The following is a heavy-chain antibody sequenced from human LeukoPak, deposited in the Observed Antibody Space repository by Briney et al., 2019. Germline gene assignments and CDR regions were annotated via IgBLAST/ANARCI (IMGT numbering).Heavy chain of an antibody. CDR2: IKQDGSEK. D-gene: IGHD5-18*01. J-gene: IGHJ4*02. CDR1: GFTFSSYW. CDR3: ARGKTESSYGPAYFDY. V-gene: IGHV3-7*01. Sequence: GGSLRLSCAGSGFTFSSYWMSWVRQAPGKGLEWVANIKQDGSEKYYVDSVKGRFTISRDNVENSLDLQMNSLRAEDTAVYYCARGKTESSYGPAYFDYWGQGALVTVSS.